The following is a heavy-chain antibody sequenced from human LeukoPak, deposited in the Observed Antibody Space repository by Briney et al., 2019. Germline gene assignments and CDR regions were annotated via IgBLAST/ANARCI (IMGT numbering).Heavy chain of an antibody. CDR3: ARDRVRIVATIWEYYFDY. J-gene: IGHJ4*02. Sequence: SETLSLTCTVSGGSISSYYWSWIRRPAGKGLEWIGRIYTSGSTNYNPSLKSRVTMSVDTSKNQFSLKLSSVTAADTAVYYCARDRVRIVATIWEYYFDYWGQGTLVTVSS. D-gene: IGHD5-12*01. V-gene: IGHV4-4*07. CDR1: GGSISSYY. CDR2: IYTSGST.